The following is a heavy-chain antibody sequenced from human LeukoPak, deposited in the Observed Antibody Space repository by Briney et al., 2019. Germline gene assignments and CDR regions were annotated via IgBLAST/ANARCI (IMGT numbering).Heavy chain of an antibody. V-gene: IGHV3-74*01. D-gene: IGHD3-3*01. CDR1: GFTFSNYW. CDR2: VNSDGSNT. J-gene: IGHJ4*02. CDR3: ARDRAWNYFDY. Sequence: GGSLRLSCAASGFTFSNYWMHWVRQAPGKGLVWVSRVNSDGSNTYYADSVKGRFTISRDNSKNTLYLQKDSLRAEDTAVYYCARDRAWNYFDYWGQGTLVTVSS.